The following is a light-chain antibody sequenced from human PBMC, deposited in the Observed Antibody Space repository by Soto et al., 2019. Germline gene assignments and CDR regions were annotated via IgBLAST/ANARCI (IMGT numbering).Light chain of an antibody. CDR1: SSDIGGSNY. CDR3: TSYTRSPLYV. V-gene: IGLV2-14*03. CDR2: DVN. Sequence: QSALTQPASVSGSPGQSITVSCTGTSSDIGGSNYVSWYQQHPGKAPRLIIYDVNNRPSGVSARFSGSKSGNTASLTISGLQAEDEAEYYCTSYTRSPLYVFGTGTKLTVL. J-gene: IGLJ1*01.